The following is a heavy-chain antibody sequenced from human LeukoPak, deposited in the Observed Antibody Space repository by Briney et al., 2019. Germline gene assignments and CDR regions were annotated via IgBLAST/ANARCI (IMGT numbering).Heavy chain of an antibody. V-gene: IGHV3-23*01. Sequence: PGGSLRLSCAASGFTFSNYAMSWVRQVPGKGLEWVSTISGSGGSTYYADSLKGRFSISRDNSKDTLFLQMKSLRAEDTAVYYCAKERGYTSGLGTLDYWGQGTLVTVST. CDR3: AKERGYTSGLGTLDY. J-gene: IGHJ4*02. D-gene: IGHD6-19*01. CDR1: GFTFSNYA. CDR2: ISGSGGST.